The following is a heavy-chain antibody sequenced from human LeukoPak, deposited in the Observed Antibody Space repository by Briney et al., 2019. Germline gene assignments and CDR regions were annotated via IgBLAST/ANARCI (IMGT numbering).Heavy chain of an antibody. Sequence: SVKVSCKASGGTFSSYAISWVRQAPGQGLEWMGGIIPIFGTANYAQKFQGRVTITADESTSTAYMELSSLRSEDTAVYYCATFPRILGSPRPNGAFDIWGQGTMVTVSS. D-gene: IGHD1-26*01. CDR3: ATFPRILGSPRPNGAFDI. J-gene: IGHJ3*02. CDR2: IIPIFGTA. CDR1: GGTFSSYA. V-gene: IGHV1-69*01.